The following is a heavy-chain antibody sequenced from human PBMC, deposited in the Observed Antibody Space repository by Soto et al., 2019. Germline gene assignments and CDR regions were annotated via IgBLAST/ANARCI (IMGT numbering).Heavy chain of an antibody. CDR3: AKDTAPSDFYGMDV. CDR1: GFTFDDYA. Sequence: PGGSLRLSCAASGFTFDDYAMHWVRQAPGKGLEWVSGISWNSGSIGYADSVKGRFTISRDNAKNSLYLQMNSLRAEDTALYYCAKDTAPSDFYGMDVWGQGTTVTVSS. V-gene: IGHV3-9*01. J-gene: IGHJ6*02. D-gene: IGHD6-13*01. CDR2: ISWNSGSI.